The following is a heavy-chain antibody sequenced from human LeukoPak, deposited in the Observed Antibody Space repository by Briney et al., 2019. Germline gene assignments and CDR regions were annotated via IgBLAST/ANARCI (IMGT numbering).Heavy chain of an antibody. CDR2: ITGDGGVT. CDR1: GFTFSSYA. D-gene: IGHD3-9*01. J-gene: IGHJ4*02. CDR3: ARDGRLATFDY. V-gene: IGHV3-23*01. Sequence: GGSLRLSCAASGFTFSSYAMSWVRQAPGKGLEWVSGITGDGGVTYYADSVKGRFTISRDNSKNALYLQMNSLRAEDTAVYYCARDGRLATFDYWGQGTLVTVSS.